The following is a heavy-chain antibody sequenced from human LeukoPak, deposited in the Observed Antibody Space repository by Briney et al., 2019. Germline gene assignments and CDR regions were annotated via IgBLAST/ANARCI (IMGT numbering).Heavy chain of an antibody. CDR1: GFTFSSYG. V-gene: IGHV3-33*01. CDR3: ARGLKLWFGELSAFDY. Sequence: GGSLRLSCAASGFTFSSYGMHWVRQAPGKGLEWVAVIWYDGSNKYYADSVKGRFTISRDNAKNSLYLQMNSLRAEDTAVYYCARGLKLWFGELSAFDYWGQGTLVTVSS. D-gene: IGHD3-10*01. CDR2: IWYDGSNK. J-gene: IGHJ4*02.